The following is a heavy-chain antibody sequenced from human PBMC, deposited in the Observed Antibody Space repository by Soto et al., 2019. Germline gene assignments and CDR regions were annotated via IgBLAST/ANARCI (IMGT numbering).Heavy chain of an antibody. CDR1: GGSISSYY. CDR2: IYYSGST. CDR3: ARGLILPYYFDY. D-gene: IGHD2-15*01. V-gene: IGHV4-59*01. J-gene: IGHJ4*02. Sequence: ASETLSLTCTVSGGSISSYYWSWIRQPPGKGLEWIGYIYYSGSTNYNPSLKSRVTISVDTSKNQFSLKLSSVTAADTAVYYCARGLILPYYFDYWGQGTLVTVSS.